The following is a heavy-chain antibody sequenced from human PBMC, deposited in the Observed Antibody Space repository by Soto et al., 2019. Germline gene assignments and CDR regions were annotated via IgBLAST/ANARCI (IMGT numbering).Heavy chain of an antibody. D-gene: IGHD6-19*01. V-gene: IGHV4-30-4*01. Sequence: SETLSLTCTVSGGSISSGDYYWSWIRQPPGKGLEWIGYIYYSGSTYYNPSLKSRVTISVDTSKNQFSLKLSSVTAADTAVYYCAAVAGTGWFDPWGQGTLVTVSS. CDR1: GGSISSGDYY. CDR2: IYYSGST. CDR3: AAVAGTGWFDP. J-gene: IGHJ5*02.